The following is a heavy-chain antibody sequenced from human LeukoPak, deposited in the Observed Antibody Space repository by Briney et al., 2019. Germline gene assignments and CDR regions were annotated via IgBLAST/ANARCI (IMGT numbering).Heavy chain of an antibody. D-gene: IGHD5-12*01. CDR1: GGSISSYY. J-gene: IGHJ6*03. V-gene: IGHV4-4*09. CDR3: ARRSIVATTFYYYYYMDV. Sequence: PSETLSLTCTVSGGSISSYYWSWIRQPPGKGLEWIGYIYTSGSTNYNPSLKSRVTISVDTSKNQFSLKLSSVTAADTAVYYCARRSIVATTFYYYYYMDVWGKGTTVTVSS. CDR2: IYTSGST.